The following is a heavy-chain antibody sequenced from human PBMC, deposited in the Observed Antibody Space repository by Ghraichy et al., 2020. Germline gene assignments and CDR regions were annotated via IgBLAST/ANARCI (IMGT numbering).Heavy chain of an antibody. D-gene: IGHD4-23*01. J-gene: IGHJ6*02. V-gene: IGHV3-48*02. CDR2: ITSTSSFI. Sequence: GGSLRLSCVGSGFTFGSYSMNWVRQSPGKRLEWVSYITSTSSFISYADSVKGRFTISRDNAQNSLSLQMNSLTDEDTAVYYCARGSRVVRFYYYDGMDVWGQGRTVTVCS. CDR3: ARGSRVVRFYYYDGMDV. CDR1: GFTFGSYS.